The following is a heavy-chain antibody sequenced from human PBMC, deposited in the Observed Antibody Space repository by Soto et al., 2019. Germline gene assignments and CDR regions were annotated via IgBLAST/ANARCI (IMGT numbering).Heavy chain of an antibody. CDR2: ISAYNGNT. V-gene: IGHV1-18*01. Sequence: QVQLVQSGAEVKKPGASVKVSCKASGYTFTSYGISWVRQAPGQGLEWMGWISAYNGNTNYAQKLRGRVXXTXDXXTSTAYMELRSLRSDDTAVYYCARVEYSSGWPVGLWGQGTLVTVSS. D-gene: IGHD6-19*01. CDR1: GYTFTSYG. CDR3: ARVEYSSGWPVGL. J-gene: IGHJ1*01.